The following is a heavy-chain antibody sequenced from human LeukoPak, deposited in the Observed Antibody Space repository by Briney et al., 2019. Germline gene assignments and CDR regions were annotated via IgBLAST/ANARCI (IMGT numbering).Heavy chain of an antibody. CDR2: VDYSGST. CDR1: GGSISGSSYF. CDR3: ARRFDY. J-gene: IGHJ4*02. V-gene: IGHV4-39*01. Sequence: PSETLSLTCTVSGGSISGSSYFWGGIRQPPGKGLEWIGSVDYSGSTSYNPSLKSRVTISVDTSKNQFSLKLSSVTAADTAVYYCARRFDYWGQGALVTVSS.